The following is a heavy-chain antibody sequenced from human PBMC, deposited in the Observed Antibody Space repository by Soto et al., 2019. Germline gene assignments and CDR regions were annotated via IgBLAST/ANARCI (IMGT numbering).Heavy chain of an antibody. CDR2: IIPIFGTA. J-gene: IGHJ3*02. CDR1: GGTFSSYA. Sequence: ASVKVSCKASGGTFSSYAISWVRQAPGQGLEWMGGIIPIFGTANYAQKFQGRVTITADESTSTAYMELSSLRSEDTAVYYGATDPSIWVAGTGLRAFDIWGQGTMVTVSS. V-gene: IGHV1-69*13. D-gene: IGHD6-19*01. CDR3: ATDPSIWVAGTGLRAFDI.